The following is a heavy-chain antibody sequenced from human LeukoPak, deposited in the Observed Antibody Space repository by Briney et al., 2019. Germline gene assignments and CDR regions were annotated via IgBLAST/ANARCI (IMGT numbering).Heavy chain of an antibody. Sequence: PSGTLSLTCTVSGGSISSYYWSWIRQPPGKGLEWIGYIYYSGSTNYNPSLKSRVTISVDTSKNQFSLKLSSVTAADTAVYYCARHHYGDLYYFDYWGQGTLVTVSS. CDR3: ARHHYGDLYYFDY. CDR1: GGSISSYY. J-gene: IGHJ4*02. D-gene: IGHD4-17*01. CDR2: IYYSGST. V-gene: IGHV4-59*08.